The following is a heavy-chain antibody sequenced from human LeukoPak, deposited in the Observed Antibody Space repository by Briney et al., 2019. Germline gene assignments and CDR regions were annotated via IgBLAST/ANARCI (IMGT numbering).Heavy chain of an antibody. CDR1: GFTFSSYA. CDR3: AKRAARPAYYFDF. J-gene: IGHJ4*02. CDR2: VTVSGGGT. V-gene: IGHV3-23*01. D-gene: IGHD6-6*01. Sequence: GGSLRLSCTASGFTFSSYAMSWARQARGKGLEWVSTVTVSGGGTYDGDSVKGRFTISRDNSKNTLYLQMNSLRAEDTAVYYCAKRAARPAYYFDFWGQGTLVTISS.